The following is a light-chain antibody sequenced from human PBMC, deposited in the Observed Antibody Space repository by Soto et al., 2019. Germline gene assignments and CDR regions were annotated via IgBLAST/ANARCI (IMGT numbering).Light chain of an antibody. CDR2: GNN. CDR1: SSNIGAGYD. Sequence: QSVLTQPPSVSGAPGQRVTISCTGSSSNIGAGYDVHWYQQLPGTAPKLLIYGNNNRPSGVPDRFSGSKSGTSASLAVTGLQAEDDAEYYCQSYATGLRFLYVFGTGTKVTVL. J-gene: IGLJ1*01. CDR3: QSYATGLRFLYV. V-gene: IGLV1-40*01.